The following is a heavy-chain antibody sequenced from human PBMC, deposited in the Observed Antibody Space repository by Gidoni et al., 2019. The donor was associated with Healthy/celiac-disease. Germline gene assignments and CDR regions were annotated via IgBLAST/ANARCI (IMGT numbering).Heavy chain of an antibody. V-gene: IGHV3-23*01. CDR2: ISGSGGTT. CDR1: GFTYSSYA. CDR3: APVRGDCSGYLLY. J-gene: IGHJ4*02. D-gene: IGHD3-22*01. Sequence: VQLSLSGGVLVQPGGSLCLSCAASGFTYSSYAMSWVRQAPGKGLEWVSAISGSGGTTYYADSVKGRFTISRDNSKNTLYLPMNSLRAEDTAVYYWAPVRGDCSGYLLYWGQGTLVTVSS.